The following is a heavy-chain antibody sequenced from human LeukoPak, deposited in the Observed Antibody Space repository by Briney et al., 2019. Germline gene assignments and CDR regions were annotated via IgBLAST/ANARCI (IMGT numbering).Heavy chain of an antibody. D-gene: IGHD1-20*01. CDR3: ARDGLTGKTDGTLDH. V-gene: IGHV3-30-3*01. CDR2: ILYDGSDK. Sequence: GGSLRLSCVASGFTFSHYTLHWVRQAPGKGLEWVTLILYDGSDKYYADSVKGRFTISRDDSKNTVYLQMNSLRPEDTAVYYCARDGLTGKTDGTLDHWGQGTLVTVSS. CDR1: GFTFSHYT. J-gene: IGHJ4*02.